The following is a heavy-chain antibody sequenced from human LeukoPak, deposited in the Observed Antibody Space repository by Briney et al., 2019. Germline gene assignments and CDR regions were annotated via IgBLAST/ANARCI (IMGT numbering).Heavy chain of an antibody. CDR3: EKGRGNGSSYAFDI. V-gene: IGHV3-43*01. D-gene: IGHD6-6*01. CDR1: GFTFDDYT. CDR2: ISRDGCST. Sequence: GGSLRLSCAASGFTFDDYTMHWVRQARGKGLEWVSLISRDGCSTYYALCEKGLFTLSRDNSKNSLYMQMNSLRTEDTALYYCEKGRGNGSSYAFDIWGQETMVTVSS. J-gene: IGHJ3*02.